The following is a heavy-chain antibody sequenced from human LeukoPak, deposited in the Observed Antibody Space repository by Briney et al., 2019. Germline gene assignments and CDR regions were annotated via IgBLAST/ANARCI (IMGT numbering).Heavy chain of an antibody. CDR3: AKATVAAPPIDY. V-gene: IGHV3-23*01. D-gene: IGHD6-19*01. CDR1: GFTFSSYA. Sequence: GGSLRLSCAASGFTFSSYAMSWVRQAPGKGLEWVSAISGSAYSTYYADSVKRRFTISRDNSKNTLYLQKNSLRAEDTAVYYCAKATVAAPPIDYWGQGPLVTVSS. CDR2: ISGSAYST. J-gene: IGHJ4*02.